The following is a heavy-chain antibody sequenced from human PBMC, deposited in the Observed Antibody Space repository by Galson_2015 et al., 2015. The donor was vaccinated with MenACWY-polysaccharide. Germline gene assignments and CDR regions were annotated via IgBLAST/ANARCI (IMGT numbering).Heavy chain of an antibody. J-gene: IGHJ4*02. CDR2: IIPIFGTA. V-gene: IGHV1-69*13. D-gene: IGHD6-6*01. Sequence: SVKVSCKASGGTFSRYAISWVRQAPGQGLEWMGGIIPIFGTANYAQKFQGRVPITADESTSTAYMELSSLRSEDTAVYYCARDNGIAARRYYFDYWGQGTLVTVSS. CDR1: GGTFSRYA. CDR3: ARDNGIAARRYYFDY.